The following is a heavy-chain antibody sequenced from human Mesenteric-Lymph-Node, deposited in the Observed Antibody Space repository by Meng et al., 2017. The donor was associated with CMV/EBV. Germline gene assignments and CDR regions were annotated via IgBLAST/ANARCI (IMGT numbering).Heavy chain of an antibody. CDR2: ISAYHGNT. CDR3: ARGGMTIFGVVLTSAFDY. J-gene: IGHJ4*02. D-gene: IGHD3-3*01. V-gene: IGHV1-18*01. CDR1: GYTFTNYG. Sequence: ASVKVSCKPSGYTFTNYGITWVRQAPGQGLEWMGWISAYHGNTNYAQKLQGRVTMTTDTSTSTAYMELRSLRSDDTAVYYCARGGMTIFGVVLTSAFDYWGQGTLVTVSS.